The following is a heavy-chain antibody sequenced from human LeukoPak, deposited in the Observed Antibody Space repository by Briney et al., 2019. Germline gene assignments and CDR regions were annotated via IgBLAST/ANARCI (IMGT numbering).Heavy chain of an antibody. CDR1: GFTFSSYW. J-gene: IGHJ4*02. CDR3: ARVQSAAGIFDY. CDR2: INSDGSST. D-gene: IGHD6-13*01. V-gene: IGHV3-74*01. Sequence: PGGSLRLSCAASGFTFSSYWMHWVRQAPGKGLVWVSRINSDGSSTSYADSVKGRFTISRDNAKNTLYLQMNSLRAGDTAVYYCARVQSAAGIFDYWGQGTLVTVSS.